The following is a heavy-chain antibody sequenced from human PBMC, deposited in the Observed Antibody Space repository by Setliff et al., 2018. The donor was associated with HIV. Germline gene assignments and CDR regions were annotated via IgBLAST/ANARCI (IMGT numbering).Heavy chain of an antibody. CDR1: GYFISSGYY. Sequence: SETLSLTCTVSGYFISSGYYWGWIRQPPGKGLEWIGSLSHSGSTDYNPSLRSRVTISVDTSKNQFSLKLTSVTAADTAVYYCARSWGSGSYPYWGQGTLVTVSS. CDR3: ARSWGSGSYPY. V-gene: IGHV4-38-2*02. D-gene: IGHD3-10*01. CDR2: LSHSGST. J-gene: IGHJ4*02.